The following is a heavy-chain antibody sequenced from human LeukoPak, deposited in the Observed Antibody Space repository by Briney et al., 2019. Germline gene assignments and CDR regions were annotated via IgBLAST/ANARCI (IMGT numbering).Heavy chain of an antibody. CDR1: GYTLTELS. CDR2: INPKIGGT. Sequence: GASVKVSCKVSGYTLTELSMHWVRQAPGKGLEWMGWINPKIGGTNYAQKFQGRVTMTRDTSISTAYMELSRLRSDDTAVYYCAREIGSGSFLDNWGQGTLVTVSS. D-gene: IGHD2-21*01. V-gene: IGHV1-2*02. J-gene: IGHJ4*02. CDR3: AREIGSGSFLDN.